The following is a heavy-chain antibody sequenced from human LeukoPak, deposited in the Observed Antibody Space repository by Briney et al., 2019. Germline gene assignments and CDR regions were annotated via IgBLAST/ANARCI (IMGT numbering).Heavy chain of an antibody. CDR1: GASITSYY. D-gene: IGHD6-13*01. Sequence: PSETLSLTCTVSGASITSYYWSWIRQPPGKGLEWIGYIHYSGSTNNNPSLKSRVTMSVDTSKNQFSLRLSSVTAADTAVYFCARGTESSSWYNAHWGQGTLVTVSS. V-gene: IGHV4-59*01. J-gene: IGHJ4*02. CDR3: ARGTESSSWYNAH. CDR2: IHYSGST.